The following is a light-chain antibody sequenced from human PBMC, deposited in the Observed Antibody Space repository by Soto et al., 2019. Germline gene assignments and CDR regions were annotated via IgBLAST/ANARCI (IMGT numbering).Light chain of an antibody. Sequence: DIQMTQSPSTLSASVGDRVTISCRASRRISSWLAWYQQQPGKAPKLLVYDASTLQSGVPSRFSGNGSGTEFTLTISRLQPEVLATYFCQQYNGYPWTFGQGTRVGIK. CDR1: RRISSW. CDR3: QQYNGYPWT. V-gene: IGKV1-5*01. CDR2: DAS. J-gene: IGKJ1*01.